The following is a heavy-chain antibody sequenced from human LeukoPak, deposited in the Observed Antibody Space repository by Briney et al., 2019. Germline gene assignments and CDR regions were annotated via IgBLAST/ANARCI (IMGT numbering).Heavy chain of an antibody. CDR3: AKVWYSSSFPFSLDY. Sequence: PGGSLRLSCAVSGFSFSNYAMSWVRQFPGKGLEWVSGISGTGGNTYYADSVKGRFTISRDNSKNTLYLQMNSLRAEDTAVYYCAKVWYSSSFPFSLDYWGQGTLVTVSS. J-gene: IGHJ4*02. CDR1: GFSFSNYA. V-gene: IGHV3-23*01. CDR2: ISGTGGNT. D-gene: IGHD6-13*01.